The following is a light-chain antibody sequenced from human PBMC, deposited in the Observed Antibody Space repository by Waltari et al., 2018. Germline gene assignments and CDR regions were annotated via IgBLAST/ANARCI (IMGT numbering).Light chain of an antibody. CDR1: QTIRSSY. Sequence: EFVFRPSPGTLYLSPGARASLSCRASQTIRSSYLAWYQQKPCQSPRLLLYAASNRASGIPDRFGGSGSGTDFTLTISRLEPEDFAVYFCQHYDPSSFVTFGPGTRVEIK. CDR2: AAS. J-gene: IGKJ3*01. V-gene: IGKV3-20*01. CDR3: QHYDPSSFVT.